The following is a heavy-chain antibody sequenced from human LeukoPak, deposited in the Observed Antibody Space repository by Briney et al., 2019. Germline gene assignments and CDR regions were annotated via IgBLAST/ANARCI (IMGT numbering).Heavy chain of an antibody. D-gene: IGHD1-26*01. CDR3: ASRVGALDY. J-gene: IGHJ4*02. CDR2: ISSSSSAI. Sequence: GGSLRLSCAASGFTFSSYSMNWVHQAPGKGLEWISYISSSSSAIFYADSVKGRFTISRDNAKNSLYLQMSSLRAEDTAVYYCASRVGALDYWGQGTLVTVSS. CDR1: GFTFSSYS. V-gene: IGHV3-48*01.